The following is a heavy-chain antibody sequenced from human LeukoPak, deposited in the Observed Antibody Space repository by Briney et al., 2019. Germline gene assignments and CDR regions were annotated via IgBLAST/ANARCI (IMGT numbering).Heavy chain of an antibody. J-gene: IGHJ3*02. D-gene: IGHD3-22*01. CDR3: ARDQAAKWLNDGTEFDI. Sequence: ASVRVSCKASGYTFTDYYMHWVRQAPGQGLEWMGWINPSSGGTNCAQKFQGRVTVTRDTSISTAYMDLSRLRSDDTAVYYCARDQAAKWLNDGTEFDIWGQGTRVIVSS. CDR1: GYTFTDYY. CDR2: INPSSGGT. V-gene: IGHV1-2*02.